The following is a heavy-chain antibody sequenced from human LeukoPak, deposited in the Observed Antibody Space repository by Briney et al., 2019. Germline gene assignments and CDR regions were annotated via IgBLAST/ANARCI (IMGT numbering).Heavy chain of an antibody. V-gene: IGHV1-2*02. J-gene: IGHJ4*02. CDR1: GYTFTDYY. CDR3: ARGSYSESSAYSPYS. CDR2: INPNSGGT. D-gene: IGHD3-22*01. Sequence: GASVKVSCKASGYTFTDYYMHWVRPAPGQGLEWMGWINPNSGGTNYAQKFKGRVTLTRDTSITTAYMELSSLRPDDTAVYYCARGSYSESSAYSPYSWGQGTLITVSS.